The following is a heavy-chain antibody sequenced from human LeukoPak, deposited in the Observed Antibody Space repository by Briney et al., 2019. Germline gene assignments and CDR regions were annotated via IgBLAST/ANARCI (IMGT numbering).Heavy chain of an antibody. CDR3: AASGYSTGWYYYDF. D-gene: IGHD2-8*02. J-gene: IGHJ4*02. Sequence: PSETLSLTCTVSGGSISSSSYYWGWIRQPPGKGLEWIGSIYYSGSSYYTPSLKSRLTISVDTSKDQSSLKLTSVTAADTAVYYCAASGYSTGWYYYDFWGQGTLVTVSS. CDR2: IYYSGSS. CDR1: GGSISSSSYY. V-gene: IGHV4-39*01.